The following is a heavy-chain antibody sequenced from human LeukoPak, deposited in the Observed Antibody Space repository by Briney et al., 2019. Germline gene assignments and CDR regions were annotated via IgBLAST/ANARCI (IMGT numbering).Heavy chain of an antibody. CDR1: GYTFTGYY. D-gene: IGHD6-13*01. CDR3: ARGQEGASSTYFDY. V-gene: IGHV1-2*02. J-gene: IGHJ4*02. CDR2: INPNSGGT. Sequence: GASVKVSCKASGYTFTGYYMHWVRQAPGQGLEWMGWINPNSGGTNYAQKFQGRVTMTRDTSISTAYMELSRLRSDDTAVYYCARGQEGASSTYFDYWGQGTLVTVSS.